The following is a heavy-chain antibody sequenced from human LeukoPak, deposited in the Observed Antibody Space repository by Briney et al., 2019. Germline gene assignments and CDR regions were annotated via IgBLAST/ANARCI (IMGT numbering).Heavy chain of an antibody. CDR3: AKDLRVAVGRGYFEY. J-gene: IGHJ4*02. CDR2: ISGTGHST. V-gene: IGHV3-23*01. Sequence: GGSLRLSCAASGFTFSSYAMSWVRQAPGKGLEWVSAISGTGHSTYYADPVKGRFTISRDNSKNTLDLQMNSLRAEDTAVYYCAKDLRVAVGRGYFEYWGQGTLVTVS. D-gene: IGHD6-19*01. CDR1: GFTFSSYA.